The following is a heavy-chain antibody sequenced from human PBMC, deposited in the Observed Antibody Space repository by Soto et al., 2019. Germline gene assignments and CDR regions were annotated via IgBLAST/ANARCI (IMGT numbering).Heavy chain of an antibody. J-gene: IGHJ4*02. D-gene: IGHD4-4*01. CDR3: ARGHLPGGNSFYFDY. CDR2: ISHSGNT. CDR1: GGSFSGNY. V-gene: IGHV4-34*02. Sequence: QVQLQQWGAGLLKPSETLSLTCAVSGGSFSGNYWTWIRQPPGKGLEWIGEISHSGNTNYHPSLQGRVTISVDTSEHQFSLNLSAVTAAATADDSCARGHLPGGNSFYFDYWGQGSRVTVSS.